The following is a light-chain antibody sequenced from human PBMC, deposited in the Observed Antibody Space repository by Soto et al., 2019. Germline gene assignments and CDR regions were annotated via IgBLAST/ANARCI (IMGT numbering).Light chain of an antibody. CDR1: FSDIAVFNY. J-gene: IGLJ1*01. CDR3: NSYSSTNFYV. Sequence: QSALAQPASVSGSPGQSITIPCTGSFSDIAVFNYVSWYQQYPGRAPKLLIYQVTSRASGVSHRFSGSKSGNTASLTISGLQPEDEAEYYCNSYSSTNFYVFGTGTKVTVL. CDR2: QVT. V-gene: IGLV2-14*01.